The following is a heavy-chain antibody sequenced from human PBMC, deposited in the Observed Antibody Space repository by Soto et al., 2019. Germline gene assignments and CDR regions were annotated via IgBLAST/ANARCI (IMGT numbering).Heavy chain of an antibody. CDR2: IKQDGGEK. Sequence: PGGSLRLSSAASGFTFINYWMSWVRQAPGKGLEWVANIKQDGGEKYYVDSVKGRFTISRDNAKNSLYLQMNSLRAEDTAVYYCARTKANKWFDPWGQGTLVTVSS. CDR3: ARTKANKWFDP. J-gene: IGHJ5*02. V-gene: IGHV3-7*03. D-gene: IGHD1-26*01. CDR1: GFTFINYW.